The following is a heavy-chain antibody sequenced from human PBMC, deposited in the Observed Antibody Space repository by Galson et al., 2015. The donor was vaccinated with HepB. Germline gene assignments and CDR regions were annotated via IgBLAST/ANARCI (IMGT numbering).Heavy chain of an antibody. D-gene: IGHD2-2*02. CDR1: GFSLSTSGVG. CDR2: IYWDDDK. V-gene: IGHV2-5*02. Sequence: PALVKPTQTLTLTCTFSGFSLSTSGVGVGWIRQPPGKALEWLALIYWDDDKRYSPSLKSRLTITKDTSKNQVVLTMTNMDPVDTATYYCAHRPGGYCSSTSCYTFGAFDIWGQGTMVTVSS. CDR3: AHRPGGYCSSTSCYTFGAFDI. J-gene: IGHJ3*02.